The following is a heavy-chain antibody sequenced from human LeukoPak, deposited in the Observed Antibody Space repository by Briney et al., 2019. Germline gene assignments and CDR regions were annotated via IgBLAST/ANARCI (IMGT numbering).Heavy chain of an antibody. Sequence: PWGSLRLSCVAFGFTFSSYELNWVRQAPGKGLEWVLYISRSGSIIYYADSVKGRFTISRDNAKNSLYLQMNSLRAEDTAVYYCARDLIRDDYKDAFDIWGQGTMVTVSS. D-gene: IGHD5-24*01. CDR2: ISRSGSII. CDR3: ARDLIRDDYKDAFDI. CDR1: GFTFSSYE. J-gene: IGHJ3*02. V-gene: IGHV3-48*03.